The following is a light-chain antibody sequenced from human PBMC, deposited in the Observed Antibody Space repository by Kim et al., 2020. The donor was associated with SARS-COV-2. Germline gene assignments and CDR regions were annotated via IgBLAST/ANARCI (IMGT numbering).Light chain of an antibody. CDR3: QKVNSYPKIV. CDR2: GAS. J-gene: IGKJ4*01. Sequence: DIQLTQSPSFLSASVGDRVTITCRASQGISPYLAWYQQKPGKAPKLLIYGASTLQSGVPSRFSGSGSGTEFSLTISSLQPEDFATYYCQKVNSYPKIVFGGGTKVDIK. V-gene: IGKV1-9*01. CDR1: QGISPY.